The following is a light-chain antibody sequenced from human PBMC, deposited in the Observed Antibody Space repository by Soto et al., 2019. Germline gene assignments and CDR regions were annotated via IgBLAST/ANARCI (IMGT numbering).Light chain of an antibody. Sequence: EIVMTQSPATLSVSPGERATLSCRASQSVNINLAWYQQKPGQAPRLLIYGTSTRATGVPARFSGSGSGTEFTLTISSLQSEDFAVYYCQQYTNYPWTFGQGTKV. J-gene: IGKJ1*01. CDR3: QQYTNYPWT. CDR1: QSVNIN. V-gene: IGKV3-15*01. CDR2: GTS.